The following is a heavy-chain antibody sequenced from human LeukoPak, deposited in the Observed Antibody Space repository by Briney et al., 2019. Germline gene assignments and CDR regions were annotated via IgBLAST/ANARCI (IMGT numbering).Heavy chain of an antibody. CDR3: ARDAGYGDRLDY. V-gene: IGHV3-30-3*01. D-gene: IGHD4-17*01. CDR1: GFTFSSYA. J-gene: IGHJ4*02. CDR2: ISYDGSNK. Sequence: SGRSLSLSCAASGFTFSSYAMHWVRQAPGKGLEWVAVISYDGSNKYYADSVKGRFTISRDNSKNTLYLQMNSLRAEDTAVYYCARDAGYGDRLDYWGQGTLVTVSS.